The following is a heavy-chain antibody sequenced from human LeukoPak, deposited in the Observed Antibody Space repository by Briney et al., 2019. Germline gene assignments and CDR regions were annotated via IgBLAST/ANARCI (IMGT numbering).Heavy chain of an antibody. CDR3: ASLGGTYDF. Sequence: KSSETLSLTCTVSDGSISNYYWSWIRQPPGKGLEWIGYIYYSGSTNYNPSLKSRVTISLDASKNQVSLELSSVTAADTAVYYCASLGGTYDFWGQGTRVTVSS. CDR1: DGSISNYY. J-gene: IGHJ4*02. CDR2: IYYSGST. V-gene: IGHV4-59*08. D-gene: IGHD1-26*01.